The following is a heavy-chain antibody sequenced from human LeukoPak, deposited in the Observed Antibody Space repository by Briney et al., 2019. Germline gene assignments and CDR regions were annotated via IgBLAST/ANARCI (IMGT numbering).Heavy chain of an antibody. CDR3: ARDVWPHYYGSGSPCGV. CDR1: GFTFSSYA. Sequence: GGSLRLSCAASGFTFSSYAMSWVRQAPGKGLEWVSAISGSGGSTYYADSVKGRFTISRDNSKNTLYLQMNSLRAEDTAVYYCARDVWPHYYGSGSPCGVWGKRTTVTISS. J-gene: IGHJ6*04. D-gene: IGHD3-10*01. V-gene: IGHV3-23*01. CDR2: ISGSGGST.